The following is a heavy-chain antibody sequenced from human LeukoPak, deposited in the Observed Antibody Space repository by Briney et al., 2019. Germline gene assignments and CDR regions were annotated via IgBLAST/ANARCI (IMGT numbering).Heavy chain of an antibody. J-gene: IGHJ4*02. D-gene: IGHD6-13*01. V-gene: IGHV1-24*01. CDR1: GYTLTELS. CDR2: FDPEDGET. CDR3: ASSHIAAAGKAADY. Sequence: SVKVPCKVSGYTLTELSMHWVRQAPGKGLEWMGGFDPEDGETIYAQKFQGRVTMTEDTSTDTAYMELSSLRSEDTAVYYCASSHIAAAGKAADYWGQGTLVTVSS.